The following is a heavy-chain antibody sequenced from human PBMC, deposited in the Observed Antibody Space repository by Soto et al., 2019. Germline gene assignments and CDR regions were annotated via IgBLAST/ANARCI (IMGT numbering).Heavy chain of an antibody. D-gene: IGHD2-21*02. CDR2: INPNSGGT. J-gene: IGHJ6*02. Sequence: ASVKVSCKASGYTFTGYYMHWVRQAPGQGLEWMGWINPNSGGTNYAQKFQGWVTMTRDTSISTAYMELSRLRSDDTAVYYCARDGGGDGPSYYYGMDVWGQGTTVTVSS. CDR3: ARDGGGDGPSYYYGMDV. CDR1: GYTFTGYY. V-gene: IGHV1-2*04.